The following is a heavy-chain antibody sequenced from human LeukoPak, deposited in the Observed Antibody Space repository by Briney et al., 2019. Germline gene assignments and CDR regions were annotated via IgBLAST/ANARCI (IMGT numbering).Heavy chain of an antibody. J-gene: IGHJ2*01. CDR3: ARNRYLDL. CDR1: GFTFSSYG. CDR2: ISGNGGST. V-gene: IGHV3-23*01. Sequence: GGSLRLSCAASGFTFSSYGMSWVRQAPGKGLEWVSGISGNGGSTYYADSVKGRFTISRDNSKNTLYLQMNSLRAEDTAVYYCARNRYLDLWGRGTLVTVPS.